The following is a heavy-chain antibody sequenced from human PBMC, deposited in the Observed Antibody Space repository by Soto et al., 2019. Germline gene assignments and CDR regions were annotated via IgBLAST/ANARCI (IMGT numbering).Heavy chain of an antibody. CDR1: GGSISSYY. J-gene: IGHJ5*02. D-gene: IGHD5-12*01. Sequence: SETLSLTCTVSGGSISSYYWSWIRQPPGKGLEWIGYIYYSGSTNYNPSLKSRVTISVDTSKNHFSLKLSSVTAADTAVYYCARRGYSGYDFRNCFDPWGQGTLVTVSS. CDR3: ARRGYSGYDFRNCFDP. V-gene: IGHV4-59*01. CDR2: IYYSGST.